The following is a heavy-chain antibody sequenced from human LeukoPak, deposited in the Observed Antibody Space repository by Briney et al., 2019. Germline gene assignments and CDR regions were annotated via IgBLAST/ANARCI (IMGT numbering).Heavy chain of an antibody. D-gene: IGHD3-10*01. V-gene: IGHV3-23*01. J-gene: IGHJ4*02. CDR3: AKGGYYGSGSYLDY. CDR1: GFTFSSYA. CDR2: ISGSGGST. Sequence: PGGSLRLSCAASGFTFSSYAMSWVRQAPGKGLEWVSDISGSGGSTYYADSVKGRFTISRDNSKNTLYLQMNSLRAEDTAVYYCAKGGYYGSGSYLDYWGQGTLVTVSS.